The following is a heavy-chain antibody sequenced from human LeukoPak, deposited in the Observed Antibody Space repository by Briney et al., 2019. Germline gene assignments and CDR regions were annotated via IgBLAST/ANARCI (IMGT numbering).Heavy chain of an antibody. J-gene: IGHJ4*02. CDR1: GYTLTELS. V-gene: IGHV1-24*01. D-gene: IGHD6-6*01. CDR3: APTSARPEAYYFDY. CDR2: FDPEDGET. Sequence: GASVEVSCKVSGYTLTELSMHWVRQAPGKGLEWMGGFDPEDGETFYAQKFQGRVTMTEDTSTDTAYLELSSLRSEDTAVYYCAPTSARPEAYYFDYWGQGTLVTV.